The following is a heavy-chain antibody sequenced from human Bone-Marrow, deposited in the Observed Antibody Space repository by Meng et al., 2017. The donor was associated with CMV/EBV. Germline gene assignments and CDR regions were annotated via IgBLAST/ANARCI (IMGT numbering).Heavy chain of an antibody. D-gene: IGHD2-15*01. V-gene: IGHV3-30*02. CDR1: GFTFSSYG. Sequence: GESLKISCAASGFTFSSYGMHWVRQAPGKGLEWVAFIRYDGSNKYYADSVKGRFTISRDNSKNTLYLQMSSLRAEDTAIYYCAKRYCSGGSCSPDYWGQGTLVTVSS. CDR3: AKRYCSGGSCSPDY. J-gene: IGHJ4*02. CDR2: IRYDGSNK.